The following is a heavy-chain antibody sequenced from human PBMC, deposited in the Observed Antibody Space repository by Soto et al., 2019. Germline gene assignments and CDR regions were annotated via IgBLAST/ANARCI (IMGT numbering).Heavy chain of an antibody. J-gene: IGHJ6*02. D-gene: IGHD3-22*01. V-gene: IGHV1-69*13. Sequence: GASVKVCCKASGGTFSSYAISWVRQAPGQGLEWMGGIIPIFGTANYAQKFQGRVTITADESTSTAYMELSSLRSEDTAVYYCASVGEYYYDSHYNYGMDVWGQGTTVTVSS. CDR1: GGTFSSYA. CDR2: IIPIFGTA. CDR3: ASVGEYYYDSHYNYGMDV.